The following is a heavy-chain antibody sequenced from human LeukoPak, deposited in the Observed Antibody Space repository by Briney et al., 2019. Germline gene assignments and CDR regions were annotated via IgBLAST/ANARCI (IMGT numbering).Heavy chain of an antibody. CDR3: ARAYYYDSSGYYLGLDY. J-gene: IGHJ4*02. V-gene: IGHV4-34*01. CDR2: INHSGST. Sequence: SETLSLTCAVYGGSFSGYYWSWIRQPPGKGLEWIGGINHSGSTNYNPSLKSRITISVDTSKNQFSLKLSSVTAADTAVYYCARAYYYDSSGYYLGLDYWGQGTLVTVSS. CDR1: GGSFSGYY. D-gene: IGHD3-22*01.